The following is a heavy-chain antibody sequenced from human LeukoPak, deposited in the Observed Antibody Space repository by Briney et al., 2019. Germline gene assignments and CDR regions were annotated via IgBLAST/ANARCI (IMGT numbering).Heavy chain of an antibody. J-gene: IGHJ4*02. D-gene: IGHD3-22*01. CDR2: IWTDGAP. CDR1: GGSISSGNYY. CDR3: ARGRDSRGYQFMGFDS. Sequence: SQTLSLTCTVSGGSISSGNYYWNWIRQPAGKGLEWIGRIWTDGAPTYRPSLKSRVTISVDTSKNQFSLRLSSVTAADTAVYYCARGRDSRGYQFMGFDSWGQGTLVTVSS. V-gene: IGHV4-61*02.